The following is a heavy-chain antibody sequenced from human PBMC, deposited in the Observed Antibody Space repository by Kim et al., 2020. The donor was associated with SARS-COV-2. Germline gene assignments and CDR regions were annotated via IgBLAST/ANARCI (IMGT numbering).Heavy chain of an antibody. J-gene: IGHJ4*02. CDR2: T. V-gene: IGHV3-15*01. Sequence: TDYAAPVKGRFTISRDDSKNTLYLRMNSLKTEDTAVYYCTTILVTSGFDYWGQGTLVTVSS. D-gene: IGHD5-18*01. CDR3: TTILVTSGFDY.